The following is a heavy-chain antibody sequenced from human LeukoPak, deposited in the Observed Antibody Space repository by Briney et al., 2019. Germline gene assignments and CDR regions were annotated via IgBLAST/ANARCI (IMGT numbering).Heavy chain of an antibody. CDR2: IYYSGST. D-gene: IGHD3-22*01. J-gene: IGHJ4*02. V-gene: IGHV4-61*01. CDR1: GYSISSGYY. Sequence: SETLSLTCTVSGYSISSGYYWGWIRQTPGKGLEWIGYIYYSGSTNYNPSLKSRVTISVDTSKNQFSLKLSSVTAADTAVYYCAKDQRSRHPLRGDSSGYYYFDYWGQGTLVTVSS. CDR3: AKDQRSRHPLRGDSSGYYYFDY.